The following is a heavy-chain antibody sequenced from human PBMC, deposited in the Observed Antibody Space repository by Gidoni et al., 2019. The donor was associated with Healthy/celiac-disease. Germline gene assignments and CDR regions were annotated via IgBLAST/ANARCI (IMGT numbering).Heavy chain of an antibody. CDR2: ISAYNGNT. CDR3: ARECAELGY. CDR1: GYTLTSYG. Sequence: HLVQSVADVANAGASVKVSCTASGYTLTSYGISWVRQAPGQGLEWMGWISAYNGNTNDAQKVKGRGTMTTDKSKSTAYMEMRSLRADDTAVYYGARECAELGYWGQGTLVTVSS. J-gene: IGHJ4*02. V-gene: IGHV1-18*01.